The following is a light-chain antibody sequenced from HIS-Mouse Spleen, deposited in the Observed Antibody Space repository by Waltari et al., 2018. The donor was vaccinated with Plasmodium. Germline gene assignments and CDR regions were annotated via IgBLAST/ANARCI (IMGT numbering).Light chain of an antibody. J-gene: IGLJ3*02. CDR3: YSTDSSGNHRV. V-gene: IGLV3-10*01. CDR1: ALPTKS. Sequence: SYELTQPPSVSVSPGQTARITCSGDALPTKSAYWYQQQSGQAPVLVIYEDSKRPSGIPGRFSGSSSGTMSTLTISGAQVEDEADDYCYSTDSSGNHRVFGGGTKLTVL. CDR2: EDS.